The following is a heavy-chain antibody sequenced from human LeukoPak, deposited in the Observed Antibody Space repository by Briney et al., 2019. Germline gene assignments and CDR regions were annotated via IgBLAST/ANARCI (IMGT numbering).Heavy chain of an antibody. CDR3: ARDLSRGTDYVWE. CDR1: GGTFSSYA. CDR2: IIPIFGTA. V-gene: IGHV1-69*05. D-gene: IGHD3-16*01. Sequence: RRASVKVSCEASGGTFSSYAISWVRQAPGQGLEWMGRIIPIFGTANYAQKFQGRVTITTDESTSTAYMELSSLRSEDTAVYYCARDLSRGTDYVWEWGQGTLVTVSS. J-gene: IGHJ4*02.